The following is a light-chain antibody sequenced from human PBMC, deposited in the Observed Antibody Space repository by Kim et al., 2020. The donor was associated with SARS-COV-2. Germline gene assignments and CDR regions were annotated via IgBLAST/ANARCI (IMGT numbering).Light chain of an antibody. CDR2: DVS. V-gene: IGLV2-14*01. Sequence: QSALTQPASVSGSPGQSITISCTGTSSDVGAYNYVSWYQQHPGKAPELMIFDVSERPSGISNRFSGSKSGNTASLTISGLQAEDEADYYCSSYARSSTYVFGAGTKLTVL. J-gene: IGLJ1*01. CDR1: SSDVGAYNY. CDR3: SSYARSSTYV.